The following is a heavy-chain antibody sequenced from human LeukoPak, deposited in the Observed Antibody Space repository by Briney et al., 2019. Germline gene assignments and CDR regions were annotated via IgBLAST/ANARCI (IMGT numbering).Heavy chain of an antibody. CDR2: ISYDGSNK. Sequence: GGSLRLSCAASGLTFSSYAMHWVRQAPGKGLEWVAVISYDGSNKYYADSVKGRFTISRDNSKNTLYLQMNSLRAEDTALYYCAKDVGLVTARFYSFDYWGQGTLGTVSS. J-gene: IGHJ4*02. CDR3: AKDVGLVTARFYSFDY. D-gene: IGHD2-21*02. CDR1: GLTFSSYA. V-gene: IGHV3-30-3*01.